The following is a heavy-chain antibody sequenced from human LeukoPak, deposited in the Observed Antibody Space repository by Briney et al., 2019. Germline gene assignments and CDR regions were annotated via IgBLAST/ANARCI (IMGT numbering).Heavy chain of an antibody. J-gene: IGHJ5*02. CDR3: ARDRPGDIVVVPAAMWFDP. V-gene: IGHV3-21*01. CDR2: ISSSRSYI. Sequence: PGGSLRLSCAASGFTFSSYSMNWVRQAAGKGLEWVSSISSSRSYIYYADSVKGRFTISRDNAKNSLYLQMNSLRAEDTAVYYCARDRPGDIVVVPAAMWFDPWGQGTLVTVSS. CDR1: GFTFSSYS. D-gene: IGHD2-2*01.